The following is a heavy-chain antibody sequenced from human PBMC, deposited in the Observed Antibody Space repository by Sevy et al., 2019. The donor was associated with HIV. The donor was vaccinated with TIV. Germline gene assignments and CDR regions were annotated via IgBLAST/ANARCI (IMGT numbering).Heavy chain of an antibody. CDR3: AAGEGYNWNYRYGMDV. J-gene: IGHJ6*02. D-gene: IGHD1-7*01. CDR1: GFTFTSSA. CDR2: IVVGSGNT. Sequence: ASVKVSCKASGFTFTSSAVQWVRQARGQRLEWIGWIVVGSGNTNYAQTFQERVTITRDMSTSTAYMELSSLRSEDTAVYYCAAGEGYNWNYRYGMDVWGQGTTVTVSS. V-gene: IGHV1-58*01.